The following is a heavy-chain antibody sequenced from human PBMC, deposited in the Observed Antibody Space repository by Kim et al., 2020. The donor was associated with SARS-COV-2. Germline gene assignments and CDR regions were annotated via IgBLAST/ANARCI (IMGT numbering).Heavy chain of an antibody. D-gene: IGHD4-4*01. J-gene: IGHJ4*02. V-gene: IGHV1-3*01. Sequence: KYSQKFKGRVTMTRDTSANTAYMELSSLTSEDTAVYYCARDMNPTVYDYWGQGTLVTVSS. CDR3: ARDMNPTVYDY.